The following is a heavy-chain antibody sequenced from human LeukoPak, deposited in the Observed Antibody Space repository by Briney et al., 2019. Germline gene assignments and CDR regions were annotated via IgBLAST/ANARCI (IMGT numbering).Heavy chain of an antibody. D-gene: IGHD2-2*01. CDR2: ISYTSRAK. CDR3: ARAYCSSTSCFG. V-gene: IGHV3-48*01. Sequence: GGSLRLSCAASGFTFSSYSMNWVRQAPGKGLEWGSSISYTSRAKYYADSVKGRFTITRDNVKNSLYLQMDSLRAEDTAVYYCARAYCSSTSCFGWGQGTLVTVSS. CDR1: GFTFSSYS. J-gene: IGHJ4*02.